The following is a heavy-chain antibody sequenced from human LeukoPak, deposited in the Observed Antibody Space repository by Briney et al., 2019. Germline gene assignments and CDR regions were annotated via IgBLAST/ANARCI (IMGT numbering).Heavy chain of an antibody. D-gene: IGHD2-15*01. V-gene: IGHV6-1*01. CDR2: TYYRSKWYN. CDR1: GDSVSNKNAA. J-gene: IGHJ3*01. Sequence: SQTLSLTCAISGDSVSNKNAAWNWIRQSPSRGLEWLGRTYYRSKWYNEYAVSVRRRIAINPDTSKNQFSLQLNSVTPEDTAVYYCAQAEGYLSVWGQGTRVTVSS. CDR3: AQAEGYLSV.